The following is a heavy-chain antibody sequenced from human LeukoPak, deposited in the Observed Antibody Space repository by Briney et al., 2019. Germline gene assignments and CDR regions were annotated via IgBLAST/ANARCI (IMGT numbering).Heavy chain of an antibody. V-gene: IGHV4-39*07. D-gene: IGHD3-16*01. J-gene: IGHJ4*02. CDR2: VHYIGST. CDR3: ARAVPFQSNAWRQTFDH. Sequence: SETLSLTCSVSGGSDSIITNFWGWIRQPPGKGLEWNGSVHYIGSTYDNPSLRSRVTMSFDTSKTQFSLKLTSVTAADTAVYFCARAVPFQSNAWRQTFDHWGQGTLVTVSS. CDR1: GGSDSIITNF.